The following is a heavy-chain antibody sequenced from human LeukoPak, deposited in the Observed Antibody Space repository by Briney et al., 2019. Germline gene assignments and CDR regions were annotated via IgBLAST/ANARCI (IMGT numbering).Heavy chain of an antibody. V-gene: IGHV3-21*01. Sequence: PGGSLRLSCAASGFTFSSYSMNWVRQAPGKGLEWVSSISSSSSYIYYADSVKGRFTISRDNAKNSLYLQMNSLRAEDTAVYYCARDRRGFGEPPRVYYGMDVWGQGTTVTVSS. J-gene: IGHJ6*02. D-gene: IGHD3-10*01. CDR2: ISSSSSYI. CDR3: ARDRRGFGEPPRVYYGMDV. CDR1: GFTFSSYS.